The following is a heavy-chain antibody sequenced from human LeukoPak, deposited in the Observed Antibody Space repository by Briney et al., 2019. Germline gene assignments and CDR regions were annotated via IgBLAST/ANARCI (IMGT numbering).Heavy chain of an antibody. Sequence: PSETLSLICAVYGGSFSGYYWSWIRQPPGKGLEWIGEINHSGSTNYNPSLKSRVTISVDTSKNQFSLKLSSVTAADTAVYYCASGAEFYCSGGSCYSSYFDYWGQGTLVTVSS. D-gene: IGHD2-15*01. CDR3: ASGAEFYCSGGSCYSSYFDY. V-gene: IGHV4-34*01. CDR1: GGSFSGYY. J-gene: IGHJ4*02. CDR2: INHSGST.